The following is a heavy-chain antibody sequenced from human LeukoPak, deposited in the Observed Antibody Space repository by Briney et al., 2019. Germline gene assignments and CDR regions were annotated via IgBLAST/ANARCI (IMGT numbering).Heavy chain of an antibody. J-gene: IGHJ6*02. V-gene: IGHV3-43*01. Sequence: GGSLRLSCAASGFTFDDYTMHWVRQAPGKGLEWVSLISWDGGSTYYADSVKGRFTISRDNSKNSLYLQMNSLRTEDTALYYCAKDIGIAAAGSQYLYYYYGMDVWGQGTTVTVSS. CDR2: ISWDGGST. CDR1: GFTFDDYT. CDR3: AKDIGIAAAGSQYLYYYYGMDV. D-gene: IGHD6-13*01.